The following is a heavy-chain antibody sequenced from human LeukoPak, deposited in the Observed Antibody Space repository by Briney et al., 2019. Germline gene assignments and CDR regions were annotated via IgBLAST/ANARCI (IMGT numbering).Heavy chain of an antibody. Sequence: SETLSLTCTVSGGSISSYYWSWIRQPPGKGLEWIGFIYYSRSTNYNPSLKIRVTISVGTSKNQFSLKLSSVTAADTAVYYCARSHYYDSSGYVWDYWGQGTLVTVSS. CDR2: IYYSRST. CDR3: ARSHYYDSSGYVWDY. J-gene: IGHJ4*02. D-gene: IGHD3-22*01. CDR1: GGSISSYY. V-gene: IGHV4-59*01.